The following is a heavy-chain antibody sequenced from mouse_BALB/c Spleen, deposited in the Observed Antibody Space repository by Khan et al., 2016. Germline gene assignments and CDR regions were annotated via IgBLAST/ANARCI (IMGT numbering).Heavy chain of an antibody. CDR2: ISYSGST. D-gene: IGHD2-4*01. J-gene: IGHJ1*01. Sequence: EVQLQESGPGLVKPSQSLSLTCTVTGYSITSDYAWNWIRQFPGNKLEWMGYISYSGSTSYNPSLKSRISITRDTSKNQFFLQLNSVTTEDTATYYCARSYDYDWYFDVWGAGTTVTVSS. V-gene: IGHV3-2*02. CDR3: ARSYDYDWYFDV. CDR1: GYSITSDYA.